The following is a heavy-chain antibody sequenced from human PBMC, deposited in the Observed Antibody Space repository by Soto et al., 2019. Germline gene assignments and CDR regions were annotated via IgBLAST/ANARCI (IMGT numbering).Heavy chain of an antibody. CDR1: GGSISSGDYY. V-gene: IGHV4-30-4*01. Sequence: QVQLQESGPGLVKPSQTLSLTCTVSGGSISSGDYYWSWIRQPPGKGLEWIGYIYYSGSTYYNPSLKSRVTISVDTSKNQFSLKLISVTAADTAVYYCARALYYYDSSGQTGWFDPWGQGTLVTVSS. CDR3: ARALYYYDSSGQTGWFDP. D-gene: IGHD3-22*01. J-gene: IGHJ5*02. CDR2: IYYSGST.